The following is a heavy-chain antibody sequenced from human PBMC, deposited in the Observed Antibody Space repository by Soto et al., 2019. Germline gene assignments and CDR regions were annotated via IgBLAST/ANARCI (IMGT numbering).Heavy chain of an antibody. J-gene: IGHJ3*02. Sequence: SETLSRTCTVSGGSISRHYWSWIRQSDGKGLEWIGRMYNTGTTDYNPSLKSRLSMSIDTSKNHFSLRLSSVTAADTAVYYCARDVGYTGYEEGNPFDIWGQGTMVTVSS. CDR3: ARDVGYTGYEEGNPFDI. CDR1: GGSISRHY. V-gene: IGHV4-4*07. D-gene: IGHD5-12*01. CDR2: MYNTGTT.